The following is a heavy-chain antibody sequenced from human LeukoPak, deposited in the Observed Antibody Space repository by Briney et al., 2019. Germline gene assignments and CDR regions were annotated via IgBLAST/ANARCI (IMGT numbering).Heavy chain of an antibody. CDR3: ASGYSYGCFDY. D-gene: IGHD5-18*01. CDR1: GFTVSSNY. V-gene: IGHV3-53*01. J-gene: IGHJ4*02. Sequence: PGGSLRLSCAASGFTVSSNYMSWVRQAPGRGLEWVSVIYSGGSTYYADSVKGRFTISRDNSKNTLYLQMNSLRAEDTAVYYCASGYSYGCFDYWGQGTLVTVSS. CDR2: IYSGGST.